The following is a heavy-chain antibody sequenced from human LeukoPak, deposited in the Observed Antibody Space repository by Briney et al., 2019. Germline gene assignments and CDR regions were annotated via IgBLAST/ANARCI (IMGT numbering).Heavy chain of an antibody. J-gene: IGHJ3*02. CDR2: IYSGGST. Sequence: GGSLRLSCAASGFTVSSNYMSWVRQAPGKGLEWVSVIYSGGSTYYAGSVKGRFTFSRHNSKNTLYLQMNSLRPEDTAVYYCARGSVLDAFDICGQGTMVTVSS. V-gene: IGHV3-53*04. CDR3: ARGSVLDAFDI. CDR1: GFTVSSNY.